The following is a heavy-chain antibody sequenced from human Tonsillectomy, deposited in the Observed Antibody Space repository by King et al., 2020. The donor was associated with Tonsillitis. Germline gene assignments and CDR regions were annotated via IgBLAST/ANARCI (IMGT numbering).Heavy chain of an antibody. Sequence: VQLVESGGGVVQPGGSLRLSCAASGFTFNNYAIHWVRQAPGKGLEWVAVISLDGRNKYYADSVKGRFTISRDNSKDTLFLQMNSLRADDTAVYYCARDPDSGWYLEYWGQGTVVTVSS. CDR3: ARDPDSGWYLEY. J-gene: IGHJ4*02. CDR1: GFTFNNYA. D-gene: IGHD6-19*01. CDR2: ISLDGRNK. V-gene: IGHV3-30*04.